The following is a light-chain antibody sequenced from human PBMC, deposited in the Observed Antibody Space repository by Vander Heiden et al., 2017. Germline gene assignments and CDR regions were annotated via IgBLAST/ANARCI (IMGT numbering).Light chain of an antibody. CDR3: QSYDSSLSGVV. CDR2: GST. J-gene: IGLJ2*01. Sequence: HSALTQPPSVSGPPGQRVNISYTGSSPTIGTGYDVHGYPELPGTAPKLLIDGSTSRPAGVPDRFSGSKSGTLASLAITGLQAEDEADYYCQSYDSSLSGVVFGGGTRLTVL. V-gene: IGLV1-40*01. CDR1: SPTIGTGYD.